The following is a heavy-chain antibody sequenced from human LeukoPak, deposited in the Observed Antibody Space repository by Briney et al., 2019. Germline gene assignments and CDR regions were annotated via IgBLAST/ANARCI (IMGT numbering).Heavy chain of an antibody. V-gene: IGHV3-53*01. CDR3: ARIAARFRPTYYFDY. D-gene: IGHD6-13*01. CDR1: GFTVSSNY. CDR2: IYSGGST. Sequence: PGGSLRLSCAASGFTVSSNYMSWVRQAPGKGLEWVSVIYSGGSTYYADSVKGRFTISRDNSKNTLYLQMNSLRAEDTAVYYCARIAARFRPTYYFDYWGQGTLVTVSS. J-gene: IGHJ4*02.